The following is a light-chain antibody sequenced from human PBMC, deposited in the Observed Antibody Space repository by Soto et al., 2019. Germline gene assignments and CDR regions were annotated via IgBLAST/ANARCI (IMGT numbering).Light chain of an antibody. CDR1: SMDVGSSNR. CDR3: SSYTSSRTYV. V-gene: IGLV2-18*02. J-gene: IGLJ1*01. Sequence: QSVLTQPPSVSGSPGKSVTISCTGTSMDVGSSNRVSWYQQSPGTAHKLMIYEVSNRPSGVPDRCSGSKSGNTASLTISGLQAEDAADYYGSSYTSSRTYVFGTGTKLTVL. CDR2: EVS.